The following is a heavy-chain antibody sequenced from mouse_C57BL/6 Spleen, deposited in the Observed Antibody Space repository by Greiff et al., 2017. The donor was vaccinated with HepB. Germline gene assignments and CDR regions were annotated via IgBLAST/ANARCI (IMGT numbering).Heavy chain of an antibody. J-gene: IGHJ2*01. CDR2: INPSYGGT. CDR1: GYTFTSYW. CDR3: ARTGTTGVPLDY. Sequence: QVQLQQPGTELVKPGASVKLSCKASGYTFTSYWMHWVKQRPGQGLEWIGNINPSYGGTNYNEKFKSKATLTVAKSSSTAYMQLSSLTSDDSAVYYFARTGTTGVPLDYWGQGTTLTVSS. V-gene: IGHV1-53*01. D-gene: IGHD1-1*01.